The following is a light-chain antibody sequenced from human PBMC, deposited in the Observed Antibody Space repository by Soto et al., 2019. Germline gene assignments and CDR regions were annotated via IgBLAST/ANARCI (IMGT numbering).Light chain of an antibody. CDR2: EVS. V-gene: IGLV2-14*01. Sequence: QSALTQPASVSGSPGQSIAISCTGTSSDIGAYNYVSWYQQHPGKAPKLMISEVSNRPSGVSDRFSGSKSGNTASLTISGLHAEDEADDYCSSFATTSTLLFGGGTKLTVL. J-gene: IGLJ3*02. CDR3: SSFATTSTLL. CDR1: SSDIGAYNY.